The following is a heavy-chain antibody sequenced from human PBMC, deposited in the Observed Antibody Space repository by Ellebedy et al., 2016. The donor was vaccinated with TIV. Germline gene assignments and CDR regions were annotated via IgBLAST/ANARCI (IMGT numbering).Heavy chain of an antibody. Sequence: SETLSLTCTVSGGSISSSSYYWGWIRQPPGKGLEWIGSIYYSGSTYYNPSLKSRVTISVDTSKNQFSLKLSSVTSADTAVYYCASVWYPNNWFDPWGQGTLVTVSS. V-gene: IGHV4-39*01. CDR3: ASVWYPNNWFDP. CDR2: IYYSGST. CDR1: GGSISSSSYY. J-gene: IGHJ5*02. D-gene: IGHD6-13*01.